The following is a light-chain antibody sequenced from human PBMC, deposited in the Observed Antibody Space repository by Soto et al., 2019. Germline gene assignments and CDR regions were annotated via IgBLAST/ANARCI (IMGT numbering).Light chain of an antibody. CDR3: SSYAGSNNLV. CDR1: SSDVGAYNY. CDR2: DVT. J-gene: IGLJ3*02. Sequence: QSALTQPPSASGSPGQSVAISCTGTSSDVGAYNYVSWYQQHPGKAPKLMIYDVTGRPSGVPDRFSGSKSGNMASLTVSGLQAEDEADYYCSSYAGSNNLVFGGGTQLTVL. V-gene: IGLV2-8*01.